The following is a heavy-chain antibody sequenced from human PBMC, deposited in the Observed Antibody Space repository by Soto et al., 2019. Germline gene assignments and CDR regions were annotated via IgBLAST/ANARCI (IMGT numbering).Heavy chain of an antibody. D-gene: IGHD6-13*01. J-gene: IGHJ4*02. CDR1: GFTFSSYA. CDR3: ARDRPQSSWYYFDY. V-gene: IGHV3-30-3*01. Sequence: QVQLVESGGGVVQPGRSLRLSCAASGFTFSSYAMHWVRQAPGKGLEWVAVISYDGSNKYYADSVKGRFTISRDNSKNPLYLQMNSLRAEDTAVYYCARDRPQSSWYYFDYWGQGTLVTVSS. CDR2: ISYDGSNK.